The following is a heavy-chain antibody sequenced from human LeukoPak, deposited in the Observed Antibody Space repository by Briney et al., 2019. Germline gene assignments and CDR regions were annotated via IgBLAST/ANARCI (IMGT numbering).Heavy chain of an antibody. V-gene: IGHV3-23*01. Sequence: AGGSLRLSCAASGFTFSSDAMSWVRQAPGKGLEWVSTITSGGSTYYPDSVKGRITISRDNSKNTLYLQMNSLRAEDTAVYYCAREGSIVPHQDLDCWGQGTLVTVSS. CDR2: ITSGGST. CDR3: AREGSIVPHQDLDC. CDR1: GFTFSSDA. D-gene: IGHD2-8*01. J-gene: IGHJ4*02.